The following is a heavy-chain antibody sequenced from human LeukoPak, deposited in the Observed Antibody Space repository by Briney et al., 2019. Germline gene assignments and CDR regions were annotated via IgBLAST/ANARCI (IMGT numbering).Heavy chain of an antibody. CDR3: AKKKRELRGFDY. J-gene: IGHJ4*02. CDR2: IGGSGGST. Sequence: GGSLRLSCAASGFTFSSYAMSWVRQAPGKRLEWVSVIGGSGGSTYYADSVKGRFTISRDNSKNTLYLQMSSLRAEDTAVYYCAKKKRELRGFDYWGQGTLVTVSS. CDR1: GFTFSSYA. V-gene: IGHV3-23*01. D-gene: IGHD1-7*01.